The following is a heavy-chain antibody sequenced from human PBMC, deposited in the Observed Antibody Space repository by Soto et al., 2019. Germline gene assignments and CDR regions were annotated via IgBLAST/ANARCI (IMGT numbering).Heavy chain of an antibody. D-gene: IGHD3-10*01. CDR2: ISWNSDTI. V-gene: IGHV3-9*01. J-gene: IGHJ4*02. CDR1: GFTFDDYA. CDR3: ERDVWSRASGPPDS. Sequence: GGSLRLSCAASGFTFDDYAMHWVRQAPGKGLEWVTGISWNSDTIGYADSVKGRFTISRDNAKNSLYLQMNSLRAEDTAFYYCERDVWSRASGPPDSWVQGTMVSVSS.